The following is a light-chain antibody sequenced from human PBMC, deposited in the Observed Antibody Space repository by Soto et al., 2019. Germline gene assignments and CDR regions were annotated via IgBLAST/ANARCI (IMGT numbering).Light chain of an antibody. CDR3: QQYNTWPPIT. CDR1: QSVSSN. V-gene: IGKV3-15*01. Sequence: EIVMTQSPATLSVSPGERATLSCRASQSVSSNLAWYQQKPGQAPRLLIYGASSRATGIPARFSGSGSGTEFTLTISSLQSEDFAVYSCQQYNTWPPITFGQGTRLDIK. CDR2: GAS. J-gene: IGKJ5*01.